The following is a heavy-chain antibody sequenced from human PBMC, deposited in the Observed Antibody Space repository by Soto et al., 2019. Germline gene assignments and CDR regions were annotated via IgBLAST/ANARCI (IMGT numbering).Heavy chain of an antibody. Sequence: GGSLRLSCAASGFTFSTYSMNWVRQAPGKGLEWISYISSSSNTIYYADSVKGRFTISRDNSRNTLFLQMNSLRAEDTAVYYCARDYYKYYDSSGYYRSPAYWGQGTLVTVSS. CDR2: ISSSSNTI. V-gene: IGHV3-48*01. D-gene: IGHD3-22*01. J-gene: IGHJ4*02. CDR1: GFTFSTYS. CDR3: ARDYYKYYDSSGYYRSPAY.